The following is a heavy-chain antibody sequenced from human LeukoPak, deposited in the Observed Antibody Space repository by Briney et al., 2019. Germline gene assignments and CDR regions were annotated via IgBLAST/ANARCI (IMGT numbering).Heavy chain of an antibody. Sequence: GGSLRLSCAASGSTFSDYYMSWIRQAPGQGLEWVSYISSSGNTIYYADSVKGRFTISRDNAKNSLYLQMNSLRAEDTAVYYCARDFRAAFDPWGQGTLVTVSS. CDR1: GSTFSDYY. CDR3: ARDFRAAFDP. CDR2: ISSSGNTI. D-gene: IGHD3-10*01. V-gene: IGHV3-11*01. J-gene: IGHJ5*02.